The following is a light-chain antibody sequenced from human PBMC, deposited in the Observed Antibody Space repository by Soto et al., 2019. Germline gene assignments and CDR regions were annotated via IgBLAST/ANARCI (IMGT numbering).Light chain of an antibody. CDR3: MSFTSCNTDV. J-gene: IGLJ1*01. CDR1: SSDVGAYNF. CDR2: DVA. V-gene: IGLV2-14*03. Sequence: QSALTRSASVSGSPGQSITISCTGTSSDVGAYNFVSWYQHHPDKAPKVVIYDVANRPSGVSYRFSASKSGNTASLTISGLKAEDEADYYCMSFTSCNTDVFGTGTQLTVL.